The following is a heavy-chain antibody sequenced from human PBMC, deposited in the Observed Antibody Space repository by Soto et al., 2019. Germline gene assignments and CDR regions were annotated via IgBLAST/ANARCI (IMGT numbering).Heavy chain of an antibody. CDR3: AREWGGPYGSGRPS. Sequence: EVQLVESGGGLVQPGGSLRLSCAASGFTFSSYWMHWVRQAPGKGLVWVSRIKSDGSSTSYADSVKGRFTISRDNAKNTLYLQMNSLRAEDTAVYYCAREWGGPYGSGRPSWGQGTLVTVSS. CDR2: IKSDGSST. V-gene: IGHV3-74*01. D-gene: IGHD3-10*01. J-gene: IGHJ4*02. CDR1: GFTFSSYW.